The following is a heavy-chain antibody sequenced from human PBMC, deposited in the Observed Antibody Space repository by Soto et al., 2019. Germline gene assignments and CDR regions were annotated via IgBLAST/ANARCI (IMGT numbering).Heavy chain of an antibody. CDR2: IYYSGST. CDR3: ARGGRYYYDSSGYKEGYYFDY. D-gene: IGHD3-22*01. CDR1: GGSISSSSYY. J-gene: IGHJ4*02. Sequence: SETLSLTCTVSGGSISSSSYYWGWIRQPPGKGLEWIGSIYYSGSTYYNPSLKSRVTISVDTSKNQFSLKLSSVTAADTAVYYCARGGRYYYDSSGYKEGYYFDYWGQGTLVTVSS. V-gene: IGHV4-39*01.